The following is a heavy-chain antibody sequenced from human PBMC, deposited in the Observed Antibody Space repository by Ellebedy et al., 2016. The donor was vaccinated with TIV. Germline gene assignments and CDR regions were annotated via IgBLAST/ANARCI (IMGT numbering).Heavy chain of an antibody. Sequence: PGGSLRLSCAASGFTFSSHDMHRVRQPTGKGLEWVSGITSAGDTYYLGSVKGRSIIPRDSHKNSLYRQMNSLRAEDTAVYYCARAGSGWRPLRYWGQGTLVTVSS. CDR2: ITSAGDT. D-gene: IGHD6-19*01. J-gene: IGHJ4*02. CDR1: GFTFSSHD. CDR3: ARAGSGWRPLRY. V-gene: IGHV3-13*01.